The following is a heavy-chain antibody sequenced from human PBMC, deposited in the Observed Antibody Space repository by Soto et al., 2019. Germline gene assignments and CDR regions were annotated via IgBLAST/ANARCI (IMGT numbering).Heavy chain of an antibody. J-gene: IGHJ4*02. CDR3: ARDSPMGSTFSGYDAIDY. Sequence: QVHLVQSGAEVKKPGSSVKVSCKASGGAFTNDIITWVRQAPGQGLEWMGRIIPLLDVTNYAQKFQGRGTITAXKXTXTXXMELNSLIYEDTAVYYCARDSPMGSTFSGYDAIDYWGQGTLVTVSS. CDR1: GGAFTNDI. V-gene: IGHV1-69*08. D-gene: IGHD5-12*01. CDR2: IIPLLDVT.